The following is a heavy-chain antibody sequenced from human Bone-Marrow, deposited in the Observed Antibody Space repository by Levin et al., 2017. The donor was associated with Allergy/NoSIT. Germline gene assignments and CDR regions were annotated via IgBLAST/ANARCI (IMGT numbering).Heavy chain of an antibody. V-gene: IGHV4-30-4*01. CDR3: ARLLYYDSISYSFDY. J-gene: IGHJ4*02. D-gene: IGHD3-22*01. Sequence: KPGGSLRLSCSVSGGSFTSGNHYWSWIRQSPGKGLEWIGSIYDSGRAFYNPSLKSRLIISGDTSSNHFSLRLSSVTAADTGVYYCARLLYYDSISYSFDYWGQGTLVTVSS. CDR2: IYDSGRA. CDR1: GGSFTSGNHY.